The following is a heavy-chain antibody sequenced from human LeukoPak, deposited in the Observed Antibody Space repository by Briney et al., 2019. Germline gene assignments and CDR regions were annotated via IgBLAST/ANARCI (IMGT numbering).Heavy chain of an antibody. D-gene: IGHD2-2*01. Sequence: SETLSLTCTVSGGSMSRYYWSWVRQPPGKGLERIGYIYHSGSSNYNPSLKGRVTLSLDTSVSQFSLNLSSVTAADTAIYFCAGVADYQRAIGLDYWGQGTLVSVSS. CDR3: AGVADYQRAIGLDY. CDR2: IYHSGSS. V-gene: IGHV4-59*01. J-gene: IGHJ4*02. CDR1: GGSMSRYY.